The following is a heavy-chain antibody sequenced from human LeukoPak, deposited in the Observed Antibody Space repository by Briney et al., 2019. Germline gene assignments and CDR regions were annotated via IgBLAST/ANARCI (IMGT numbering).Heavy chain of an antibody. D-gene: IGHD3-22*01. J-gene: IGHJ4*02. Sequence: PGGSLRLSCAASGFTFSSYAMSWVRQAPGKGLEWIGSIYHSGSTYYNPSLKSRVTISVDTSKNQFSLKLSSVTAADTAVYYCARAATAYYYDSSGYYLNDYWGQGTLVTVSS. V-gene: IGHV4-38-2*01. CDR1: GFTFSSYA. CDR3: ARAATAYYYDSSGYYLNDY. CDR2: IYHSGST.